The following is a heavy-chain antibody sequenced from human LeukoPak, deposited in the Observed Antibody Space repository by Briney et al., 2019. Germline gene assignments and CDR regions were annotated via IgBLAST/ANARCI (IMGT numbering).Heavy chain of an antibody. CDR3: AELGITMIGGV. CDR1: GFTFSSYE. D-gene: IGHD3-10*02. J-gene: IGHJ6*04. CDR2: ISSSGSTI. V-gene: IGHV3-48*03. Sequence: GGSLRLFCAASGFTFSSYEMNWVRQAPGKGLEWVSYISSSGSTIYYADSAKGRFTISRDNDKNSLYLQMNSLRAEDTAVYYCAELGITMIGGVWGKGTTVTISS.